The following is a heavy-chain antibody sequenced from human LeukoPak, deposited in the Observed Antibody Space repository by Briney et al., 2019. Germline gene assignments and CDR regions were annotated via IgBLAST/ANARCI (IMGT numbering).Heavy chain of an antibody. CDR3: GKTTVGYSSGQKPAWPVDY. CDR2: IFGSGGSP. Sequence: GGYLRLYCEASGFTFGSHAMYWVRQAPGQGLEWVAGIFGSGGSPHYADPVKGRFTISRDNSRNTVYLQINSLRAEDTAVYYCGKTTVGYSSGQKPAWPVDYWGQGTLVTVSS. CDR1: GFTFGSHA. V-gene: IGHV3-23*01. J-gene: IGHJ4*02. D-gene: IGHD5-18*01.